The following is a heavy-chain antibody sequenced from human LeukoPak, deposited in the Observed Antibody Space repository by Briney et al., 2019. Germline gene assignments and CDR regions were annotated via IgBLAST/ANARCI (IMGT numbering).Heavy chain of an antibody. D-gene: IGHD4-17*01. J-gene: IGHJ5*02. V-gene: IGHV3-30*18. CDR2: ISYDGSNK. CDR1: GFTFSSYG. Sequence: PGGSLRLSCAASGFTFSSYGMHWVRQAPGKGLEWVAVISYDGSNKYYADSVKGRFTISRDNSKNTLYLQMNSLRAEDTAVYYCAKDRDYGDPGGWFDPWGQGTLVTVSS. CDR3: AKDRDYGDPGGWFDP.